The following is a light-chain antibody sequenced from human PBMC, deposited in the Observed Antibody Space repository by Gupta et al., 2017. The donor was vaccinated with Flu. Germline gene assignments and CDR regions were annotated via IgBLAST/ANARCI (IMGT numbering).Light chain of an antibody. CDR2: AVS. V-gene: IGLV2-14*01. CDR1: SSDIGAYDY. J-gene: IGLJ1*01. CDR3: TSYTSSTTHV. Sequence: QSALTQPASVSGSPGQSLTISCPGTSSDIGAYDYVSWYQHHPGKAPKLMIYAVSNRPSGVSYRFSGSKSGNTASLTISGLQAEDEADYYCTSYTSSTTHVFGTGTKVTVL.